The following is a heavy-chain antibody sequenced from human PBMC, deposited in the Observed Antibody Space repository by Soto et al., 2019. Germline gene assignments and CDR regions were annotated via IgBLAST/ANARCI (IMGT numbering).Heavy chain of an antibody. D-gene: IGHD3-9*01. J-gene: IGHJ3*02. CDR3: AKIGTGTLGYDILTGSQVAAFDI. CDR1: GGSISSYY. Sequence: TSETLSLTCTVSGGSISSYYWSWIRQPPGKGLEWIGYIYYSGSTNYNPSLKSRVTISVDTSKNTLYLQMNSLRAVDTAVYYCAKIGTGTLGYDILTGSQVAAFDIWGQGTMVTVSS. V-gene: IGHV4-59*01. CDR2: IYYSGST.